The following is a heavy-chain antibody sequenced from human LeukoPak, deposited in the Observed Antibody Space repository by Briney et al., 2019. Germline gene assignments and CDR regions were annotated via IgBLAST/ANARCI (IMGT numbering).Heavy chain of an antibody. CDR1: GYTFTGYY. J-gene: IGHJ4*02. Sequence: ASVEVSCKASGYTFTGYYMHWVRQAPGQGLEWMGWINPNSGGTNYAQKFQGRVTMTRDTSISTAYMELSRLRSDDTAVYYCARDYDILTGYPHYWGQGTLVTVSS. D-gene: IGHD3-9*01. CDR2: INPNSGGT. CDR3: ARDYDILTGYPHY. V-gene: IGHV1-2*02.